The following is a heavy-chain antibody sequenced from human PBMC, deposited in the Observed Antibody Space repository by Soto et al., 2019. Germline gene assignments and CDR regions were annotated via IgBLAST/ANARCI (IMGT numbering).Heavy chain of an antibody. D-gene: IGHD6-19*01. Sequence: QVQLVQSGAEVKKPGASVKVSCKASGYTFTGYYMHWVRQAPGQGLEWMGWINPNSGGTNYAPKFQGWVTMTREASINTAYMELSRLRSDDTAVYYCASDGGQEQWLGNYQVGYYGMDVWGQGTTVTVSS. J-gene: IGHJ6*02. CDR1: GYTFTGYY. CDR3: ASDGGQEQWLGNYQVGYYGMDV. CDR2: INPNSGGT. V-gene: IGHV1-2*04.